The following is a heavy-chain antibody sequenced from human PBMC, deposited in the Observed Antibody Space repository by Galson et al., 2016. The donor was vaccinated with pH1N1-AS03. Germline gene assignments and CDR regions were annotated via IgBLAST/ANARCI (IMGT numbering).Heavy chain of an antibody. CDR3: ARVDSSTYSDGWVPFDY. CDR1: GLSVAKNY. J-gene: IGHJ4*02. D-gene: IGHD5-24*01. Sequence: SLRLSCAVSGLSVAKNYMSWVRQAPGKGLEWVSSIYTGGDTFYTDSVRGRFTISRDDSKNTLYLQMNSLRAADTVMYYCARVDSSTYSDGWVPFDYWGQGTLVTVSS. V-gene: IGHV3-53*01. CDR2: IYTGGDT.